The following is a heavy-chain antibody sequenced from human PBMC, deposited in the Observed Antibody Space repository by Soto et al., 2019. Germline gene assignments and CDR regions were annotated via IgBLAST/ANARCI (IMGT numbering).Heavy chain of an antibody. Sequence: PSETLSLTCAVYGGSFSGYYWSWIRQPPGKGLEWIGEINHSGSTNYNPSLKSRVTISVDTSKNQFSLKLSSVTAADTAVYYCARGVGIKSGWYLSDYFDYWGQGTLVTVSS. CDR1: GGSFSGYY. CDR2: INHSGST. D-gene: IGHD6-19*01. V-gene: IGHV4-34*01. J-gene: IGHJ4*02. CDR3: ARGVGIKSGWYLSDYFDY.